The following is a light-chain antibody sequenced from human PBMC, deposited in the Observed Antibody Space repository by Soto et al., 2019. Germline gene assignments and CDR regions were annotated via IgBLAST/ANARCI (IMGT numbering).Light chain of an antibody. CDR3: QQYYTTPPT. Sequence: DIVMTQSPDSLPVSLGERATINCKSSQSILYTSNNRNYLAWYQHKPGQPPKLLFYWASTRESGVPDRFSGSGSGTDFTLTISSLQAEDVAVYFCQQYYTTPPTFGQGTKVEIK. J-gene: IGKJ1*01. V-gene: IGKV4-1*01. CDR1: QSILYTSNNRNY. CDR2: WAS.